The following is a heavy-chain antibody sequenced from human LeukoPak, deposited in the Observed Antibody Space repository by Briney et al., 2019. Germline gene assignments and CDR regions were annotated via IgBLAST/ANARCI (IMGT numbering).Heavy chain of an antibody. D-gene: IGHD2-15*01. CDR3: AREGVVVVTAPGGYYMDV. J-gene: IGHJ6*03. CDR2: ISSSSSTT. Sequence: GGSLRLSCAASEFTFSSYSMNWVRQALGKGLEWVSHISSSSSTTYYADSVKGRFTISRDNAKNSLYLQMNSLRAEDTAVYYCAREGVVVVTAPGGYYMDVWGKGTTVTVSS. CDR1: EFTFSSYS. V-gene: IGHV3-48*01.